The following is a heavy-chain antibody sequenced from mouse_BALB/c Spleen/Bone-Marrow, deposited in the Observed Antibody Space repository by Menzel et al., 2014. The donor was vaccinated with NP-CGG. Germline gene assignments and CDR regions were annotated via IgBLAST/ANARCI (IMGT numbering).Heavy chain of an antibody. D-gene: IGHD4-1*01. Sequence: EVQGVESGAELVKPGASVELSCTASGFNIKDTYMHWVKQRPEQGLEWIGRIDPANGNTKYDPKFQGKATITADTSSNTAYLQLSSLTSEDTAVYYCARWEYYAMDYWSQGTSVTVSS. CDR3: ARWEYYAMDY. J-gene: IGHJ4*01. V-gene: IGHV14-3*02. CDR2: IDPANGNT. CDR1: GFNIKDTY.